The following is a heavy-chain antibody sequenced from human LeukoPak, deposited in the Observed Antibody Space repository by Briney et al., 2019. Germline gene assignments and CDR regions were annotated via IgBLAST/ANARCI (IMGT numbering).Heavy chain of an antibody. CDR1: GGSFGGYY. D-gene: IGHD2-21*02. Sequence: SETLSLTCAVYGGSFGGYYWSWIRQPPGKGLEWIGEINHSGSTNYNPSLKSRVTISVDTSKNQFSLKLSSVTAPDTAVYYCAGVGVTKSLSYWGQGTLVTVSS. CDR2: INHSGST. V-gene: IGHV4-34*01. CDR3: AGVGVTKSLSY. J-gene: IGHJ4*02.